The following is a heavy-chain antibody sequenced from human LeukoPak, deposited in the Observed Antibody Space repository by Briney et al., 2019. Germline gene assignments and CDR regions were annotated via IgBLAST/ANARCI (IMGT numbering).Heavy chain of an antibody. CDR3: ARDWPARGYSYDYYFDY. CDR2: IYPYSGDT. D-gene: IGHD5-18*01. Sequence: ASVTVSCKASGYTFTGYYIHWVRQAPGQGLEWMGWIYPYSGDTNYAQNFQGRVTMTRDTSISTAYMELSSLKSDDTAVYYCARDWPARGYSYDYYFDYWGQGTLVTVSS. CDR1: GYTFTGYY. J-gene: IGHJ4*02. V-gene: IGHV1-2*02.